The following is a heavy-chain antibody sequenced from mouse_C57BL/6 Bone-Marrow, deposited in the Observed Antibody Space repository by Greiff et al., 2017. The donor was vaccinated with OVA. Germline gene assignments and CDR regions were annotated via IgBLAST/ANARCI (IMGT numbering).Heavy chain of an antibody. CDR2: IWRGGST. D-gene: IGHD2-5*01. J-gene: IGHJ1*03. CDR3: ARYYSNFWYFDV. V-gene: IGHV2-2*01. Sequence: VQLVESGPGLVQPSQSLSITCTVSGFSLTSYGVHWVRQSPGKGLEWLGVIWRGGSTDYNAAFISRLSISKDNSNSQVFFKMNSLQADDTAIYYCARYYSNFWYFDVWGTGTTVTVSS. CDR1: GFSLTSYG.